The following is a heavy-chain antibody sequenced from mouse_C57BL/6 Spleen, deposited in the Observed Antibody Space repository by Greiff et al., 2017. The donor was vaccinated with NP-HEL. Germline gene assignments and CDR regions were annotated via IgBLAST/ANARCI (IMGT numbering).Heavy chain of an antibody. D-gene: IGHD2-5*01. CDR2: IYPGNSDT. Sequence: EVQLQQSGTVLARPGASVKMSCKTSGYTFTSYWMHWVKQRPGQGLEWIGAIYPGNSDTSYNQKFKGKAKLTAVTSASTAYMELSSLTNEDSAVYYCTTPAYYSNHYAMDYWGQGTSVTVSS. CDR1: GYTFTSYW. J-gene: IGHJ4*01. V-gene: IGHV1-5*01. CDR3: TTPAYYSNHYAMDY.